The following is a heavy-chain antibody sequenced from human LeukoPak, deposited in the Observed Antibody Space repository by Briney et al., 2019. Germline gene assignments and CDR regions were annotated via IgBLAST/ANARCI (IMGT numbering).Heavy chain of an antibody. J-gene: IGHJ4*02. CDR1: GYTFTSYG. D-gene: IGHD1-26*01. V-gene: IGHV1-18*01. CDR2: ISAYNGNT. CDR3: ARHFKGATTFYYFDY. Sequence: ASVKVSCKASGYTFTSYGISWVRQAPGQGLEWMGWISAYNGNTNYAQKLQGRVTMTTDTSTSTAYMELRSLRSDDTAVYYCARHFKGATTFYYFDYWGQGTLVTVSS.